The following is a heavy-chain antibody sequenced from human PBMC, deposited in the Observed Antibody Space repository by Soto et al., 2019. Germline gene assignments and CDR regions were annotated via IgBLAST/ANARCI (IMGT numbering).Heavy chain of an antibody. D-gene: IGHD3-10*01. Sequence: SETLSLTXAVYGGSFSGYYWSWIRQPPGKGLEWIGEINHSGSTNYNPSLKSRVTISVDTSKNQFSLKLSSVTAADTAVYYCARANAGSGSHYSRYGANYYYYYGMDVWGQGTTVTVSS. CDR3: ARANAGSGSHYSRYGANYYYYYGMDV. CDR2: INHSGST. V-gene: IGHV4-34*01. J-gene: IGHJ6*02. CDR1: GGSFSGYY.